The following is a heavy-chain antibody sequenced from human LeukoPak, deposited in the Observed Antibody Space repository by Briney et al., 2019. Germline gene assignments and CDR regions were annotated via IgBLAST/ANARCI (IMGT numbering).Heavy chain of an antibody. D-gene: IGHD5-18*01. CDR2: IRYDGSSK. J-gene: IGHJ4*02. V-gene: IGHV3-30*02. CDR3: AKGHPDTIRYSYGLGT. CDR1: RFTFSNYG. Sequence: QSGGSLRLSCAASRFTFSNYGMHWVRQAPGKGLEWVAFIRYDGSSKYYADSVKGRFTISRDNSKNTLYLQMNSLRAEDTAVYYCAKGHPDTIRYSYGLGTWGQGTLVTVSS.